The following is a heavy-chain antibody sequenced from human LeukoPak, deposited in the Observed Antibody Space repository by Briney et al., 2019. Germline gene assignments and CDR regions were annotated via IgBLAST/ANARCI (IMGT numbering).Heavy chain of an antibody. Sequence: GGSLRLSCAASGFTFSNYAMTWVRQAPGKGLEWVANIKQDGSEKYYVDSVKGRFTISRDNAKNSLYLQMNSLRAEDTAVYYCAREGSRYGFRYYGMDVWGQGTTVTVSS. D-gene: IGHD5-18*01. J-gene: IGHJ6*02. V-gene: IGHV3-7*01. CDR1: GFTFSNYA. CDR2: IKQDGSEK. CDR3: AREGSRYGFRYYGMDV.